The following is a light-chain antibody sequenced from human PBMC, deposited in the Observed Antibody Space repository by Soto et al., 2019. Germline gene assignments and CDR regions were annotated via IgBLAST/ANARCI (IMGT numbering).Light chain of an antibody. CDR3: QQYGGSPIT. CDR2: DTS. J-gene: IGKJ5*01. V-gene: IGKV3-20*01. CDR1: QSVPGGY. Sequence: EIVLTQSPATLSLSPVERATLSFRASQSVPGGYLAWYQQKGGQAPRLLIYDTSDRATGIPDRFSGTGSGTDFTLTISSLEPEDFAVYLCQQYGGSPITFGLGTRLEIK.